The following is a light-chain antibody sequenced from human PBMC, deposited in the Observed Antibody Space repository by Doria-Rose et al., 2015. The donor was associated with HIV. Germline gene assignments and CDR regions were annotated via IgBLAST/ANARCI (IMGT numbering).Light chain of an antibody. V-gene: IGKV3-20*01. Sequence: TQSPGTLSLSPGERATLSCRASQSVSANYLAWYQQRPGQSPRLLIYGASSRATGIPDRFSASGSGTDFTLTINRLEPEDFALYYCHQYGTSWTFGQGTKVEI. CDR2: GAS. CDR1: QSVSANY. J-gene: IGKJ1*01. CDR3: HQYGTSWT.